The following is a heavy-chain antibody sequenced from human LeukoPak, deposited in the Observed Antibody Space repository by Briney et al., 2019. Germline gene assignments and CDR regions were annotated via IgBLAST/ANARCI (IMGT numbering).Heavy chain of an antibody. CDR3: ARDGYSYGQGRYYYYYYMDV. Sequence: GASVKVSCEASGYTFTSYYMQWVRQAPGHGREWMGIINPSGGSTSYAQKCQGRVTMTRDTSTSTVYMELSSLRSEDTAVYYCARDGYSYGQGRYYYYYYMDVWGKGTTVTVSS. D-gene: IGHD5-18*01. CDR1: GYTFTSYY. J-gene: IGHJ6*03. V-gene: IGHV1-46*01. CDR2: INPSGGST.